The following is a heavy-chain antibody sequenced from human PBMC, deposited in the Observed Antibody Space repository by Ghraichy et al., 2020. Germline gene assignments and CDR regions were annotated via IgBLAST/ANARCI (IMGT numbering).Heavy chain of an antibody. CDR3: ARDYYGGNSNDF. Sequence: ASVKVSCKASGYTFSNYGVTWVRQAPGQGLEWMGWINTYNDNTNYAQKFQGRVSMTTDTSTTTAYLELRSLSSDDTAVYYCARDYYGGNSNDFWGQGTLVTVSS. J-gene: IGHJ4*02. CDR2: INTYNDNT. V-gene: IGHV1-18*01. CDR1: GYTFSNYG. D-gene: IGHD4-23*01.